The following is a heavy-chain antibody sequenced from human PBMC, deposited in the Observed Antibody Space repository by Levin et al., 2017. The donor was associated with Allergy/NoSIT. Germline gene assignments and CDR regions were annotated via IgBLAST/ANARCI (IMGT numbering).Heavy chain of an antibody. CDR3: ARIDGYSGYDDTYYFDY. J-gene: IGHJ4*02. CDR2: LYYSGST. V-gene: IGHV4-39*01. Sequence: SETLSLTCTASGGSISSSSYYWGWIRQPPGKGLEWIGSLYYSGSTYYNPSLKRRVTISVDTTKNQFSLKLSSVTAADTAVYYCARIDGYSGYDDTYYFDYWGQGTLVTVSS. D-gene: IGHD5-12*01. CDR1: GGSISSSSYY.